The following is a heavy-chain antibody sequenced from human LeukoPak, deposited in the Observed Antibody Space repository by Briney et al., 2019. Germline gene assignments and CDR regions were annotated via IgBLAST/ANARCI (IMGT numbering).Heavy chain of an antibody. CDR2: IWHDGSHK. V-gene: IGHV3-33*01. CDR1: GFAFNTYA. Sequence: GGSLRLSCAASGFAFNTYAMHWVRQAPGKGLEWVTLIWHDGSHKFYIDSVRGRFTISRDNSKNTVYLQMSGLRAEDTAVYYCAGEIFGSGSYPDFWGQGTLVTVSS. J-gene: IGHJ4*02. D-gene: IGHD3-10*01. CDR3: AGEIFGSGSYPDF.